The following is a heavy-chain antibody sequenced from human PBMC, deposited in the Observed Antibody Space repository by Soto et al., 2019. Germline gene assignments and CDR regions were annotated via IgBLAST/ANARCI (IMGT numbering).Heavy chain of an antibody. CDR1: GFTFSSYS. D-gene: IGHD2-2*01. CDR2: ISSSSSTI. V-gene: IGHV3-48*01. CDR3: ARAALPAAMSYYYYYMDV. Sequence: EVQLVESGGGLVQPGGPLRLSCAASGFTFSSYSMNWVRQAPGKGLEWVSYISSSSSTIYYADSVKGRFTISRDNAKNSLYLQMNSLRAEDTAVYYCARAALPAAMSYYYYYMDVWGKGTTVTVSS. J-gene: IGHJ6*03.